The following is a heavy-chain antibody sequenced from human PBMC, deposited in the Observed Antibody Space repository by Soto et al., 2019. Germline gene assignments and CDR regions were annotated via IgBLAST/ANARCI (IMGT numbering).Heavy chain of an antibody. CDR2: ISWNSGSI. D-gene: IGHD3-10*01. CDR3: AKDTGEGFDY. J-gene: IGHJ4*02. Sequence: EVQLVESGGGLVQPGRSLRLSCAASGFTFDDYAMHWVRQAPGKGLEWVSGISWNSGSIGYADSVKGRFTISRDNAKNCLYLQINSLRAEDTALYYCAKDTGEGFDYWGQGTLVTVSS. CDR1: GFTFDDYA. V-gene: IGHV3-9*01.